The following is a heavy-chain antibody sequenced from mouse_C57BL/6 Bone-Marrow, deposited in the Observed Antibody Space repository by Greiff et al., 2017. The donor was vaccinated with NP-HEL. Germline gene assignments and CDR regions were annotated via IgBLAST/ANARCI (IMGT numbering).Heavy chain of an antibody. J-gene: IGHJ4*01. CDR3: TRSLWEYYAMDY. Sequence: VQLQQSGAELVRPGASVTLSCKASGYTFTDYEMHWVKQTPVHGLEWIGAIDPETGGTAYNQKFKGKAILTADKSSSTAYMELRSLTSEDSAVYYCTRSLWEYYAMDYWGQGTSVTVSS. CDR2: IDPETGGT. V-gene: IGHV1-15*01. CDR1: GYTFTDYE. D-gene: IGHD4-1*01.